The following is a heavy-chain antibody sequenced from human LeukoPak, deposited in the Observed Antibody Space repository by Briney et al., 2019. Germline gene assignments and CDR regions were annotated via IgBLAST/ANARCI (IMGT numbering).Heavy chain of an antibody. V-gene: IGHV6-1*01. D-gene: IGHD3-10*01. Sequence: SQTLSLTCAISGDSVSSNSAAWNWIRQSPSRGLEWLGRTYYRSKWYNDYAVSVKSRITINPDTSKNQFSLQLNSVTPEDTAVYYCARDIDSRYGSGSSYIPGGFDPWGQGTLVTVSS. CDR3: ARDIDSRYGSGSSYIPGGFDP. CDR2: TYYRSKWYN. CDR1: GDSVSSNSAA. J-gene: IGHJ5*02.